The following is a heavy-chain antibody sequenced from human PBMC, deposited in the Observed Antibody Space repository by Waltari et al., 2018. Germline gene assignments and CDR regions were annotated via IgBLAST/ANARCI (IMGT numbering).Heavy chain of an antibody. Sequence: QVQLQQWGAGLLKPSETLSLTCGVYGGSFSGNYWSWIRQSPGKGREWVGEINHSGNTKYNPSLKSRVTLSVDTFKNYFSLNLTSVTAADTAVYYCANRDLNKSYYYMDVWGKGTTVIVSS. CDR3: ANRDLNKSYYYMDV. CDR1: GGSFSGNY. CDR2: INHSGNT. J-gene: IGHJ6*03. V-gene: IGHV4-34*01.